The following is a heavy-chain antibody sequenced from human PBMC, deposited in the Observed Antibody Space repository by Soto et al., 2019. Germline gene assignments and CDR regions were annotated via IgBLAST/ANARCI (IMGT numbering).Heavy chain of an antibody. V-gene: IGHV4-34*01. CDR2: INHSGST. CDR1: GGSFSGYY. CDR3: ARGREQLAH. D-gene: IGHD1-26*01. J-gene: IGHJ5*02. Sequence: PSETLSLTCAVYGGSFSGYYWSWIRQPPGKGLEWIGEINHSGSTNYNPSLKSRVTISVDTSKNQCSLKLSSVTAADTAVYYCARGREQLAHWGQGTLVTVSS.